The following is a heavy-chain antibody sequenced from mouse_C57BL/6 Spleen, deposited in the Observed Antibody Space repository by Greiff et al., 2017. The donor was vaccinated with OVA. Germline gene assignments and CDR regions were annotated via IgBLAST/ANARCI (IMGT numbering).Heavy chain of an antibody. J-gene: IGHJ2*01. CDR1: GFSLTSYG. CDR3: ARGVRWFHYFDY. CDR2: IWSGGST. V-gene: IGHV2-2*01. D-gene: IGHD2-3*01. Sequence: VQLQQSGPGLVQPSQSLSITCTVSGFSLTSYGVHWVRQSPGKGLEWLGVIWSGGSTDYNAAFIARLSISKDNSKSQVFFKMNSLQADDTAIYYCARGVRWFHYFDYWGKGTTLTVSS.